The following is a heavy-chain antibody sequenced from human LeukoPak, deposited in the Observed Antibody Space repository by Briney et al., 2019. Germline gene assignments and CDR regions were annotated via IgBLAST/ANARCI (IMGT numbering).Heavy chain of an antibody. J-gene: IGHJ4*02. CDR1: GYSFTNYY. CDR3: ARGRSGWYRTLDL. D-gene: IGHD6-19*01. V-gene: IGHV1-46*01. CDR2: INPTGSGST. Sequence: GASVKVSCKASGYSFTNYYYHWVRQAPGQGLEWMGIINPTGSGSTTYAQKFQGRVTMTRDTSTSTLFMELSSLRSEDTAVYFCARGRSGWYRTLDLWGQGAMVTVSS.